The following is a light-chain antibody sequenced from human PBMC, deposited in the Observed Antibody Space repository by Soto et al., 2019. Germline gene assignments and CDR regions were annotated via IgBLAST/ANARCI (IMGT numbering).Light chain of an antibody. CDR3: QQRSNWIT. CDR2: DAS. CDR1: QSVSSN. J-gene: IGKJ5*01. V-gene: IGKV3-11*01. Sequence: EILLTQSPFTLSLSPGERATLSCRASQSVSSNLAWYQQKPGQAPRLLIYDASNRATGIPARLSGSGSGTDFTLTISSLEPEDFPVYYCQQRSNWITFGQGTRLEIK.